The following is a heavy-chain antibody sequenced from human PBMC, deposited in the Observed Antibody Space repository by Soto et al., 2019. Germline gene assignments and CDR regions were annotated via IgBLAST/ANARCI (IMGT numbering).Heavy chain of an antibody. CDR3: ARAGSGVQLWY. CDR1: GGSISSDGYY. V-gene: IGHV4-31*03. J-gene: IGHJ4*02. Sequence: QVQLQESGPGLVKPSQTLSLTCTVSGGSISSDGYYWSWIRQHPGKGLEWIGYIYYSGSTYYNPSLKSRVTISVDTSKNQFALKLSSVTAADTAVYYCARAGSGVQLWYWGQGTLVTVSS. D-gene: IGHD5-18*01. CDR2: IYYSGST.